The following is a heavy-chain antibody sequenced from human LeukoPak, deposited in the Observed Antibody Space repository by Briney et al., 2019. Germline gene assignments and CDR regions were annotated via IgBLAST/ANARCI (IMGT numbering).Heavy chain of an antibody. V-gene: IGHV4-30-4*01. J-gene: IGHJ6*02. CDR3: ARDPYYYDSSGYYPYYYGMDV. D-gene: IGHD3-22*01. CDR2: IYYSGIT. CDR1: GGSISSGDYY. Sequence: TSQTLSLTCTVSGGSISSGDYYWSWIRQPPGKGLEWIGYIYYSGITYYNPSLKSRVTISVDTSKNQFSLKLSSVTAADTAVYYCARDPYYYDSSGYYPYYYGMDVWGQGTTVTVSS.